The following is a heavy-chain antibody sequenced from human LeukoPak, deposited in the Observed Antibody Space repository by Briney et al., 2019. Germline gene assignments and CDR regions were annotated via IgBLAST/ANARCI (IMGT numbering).Heavy chain of an antibody. CDR2: ISYDGSNK. CDR1: GFTFSSYA. V-gene: IGHV3-30*04. Sequence: GRSLRLSCAASGFTFSSYAMHWVRQAPGKGLEWVAVISYDGSNKYYADSVKGRFTISRDNSKNTLYLQMNSLRAEDTAVYYCARNGGAYSSGGYLVYWGQGTLVTVSS. J-gene: IGHJ4*02. CDR3: ARNGGAYSSGGYLVY. D-gene: IGHD6-19*01.